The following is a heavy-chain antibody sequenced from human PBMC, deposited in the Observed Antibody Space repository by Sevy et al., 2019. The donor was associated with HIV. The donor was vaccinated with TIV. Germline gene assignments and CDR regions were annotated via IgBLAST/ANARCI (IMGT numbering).Heavy chain of an antibody. D-gene: IGHD3-10*02. V-gene: IGHV3-23*01. Sequence: GGSLRLSCAASGFTFNNYAMNWVRQAPGKGLEWVSVISGSGSYTYYADSVKGRFTISRDTSKNTLYLQMNSLRAEDTALYYCAKEKEMSMYYFHSWGQGTLVTVSS. CDR1: GFTFNNYA. CDR3: AKEKEMSMYYFHS. CDR2: ISGSGSYT. J-gene: IGHJ4*02.